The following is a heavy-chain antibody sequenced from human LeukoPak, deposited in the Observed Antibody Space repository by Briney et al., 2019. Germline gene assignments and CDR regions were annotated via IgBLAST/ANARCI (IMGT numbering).Heavy chain of an antibody. Sequence: GGSLRLSCAASGFTVSSNYMSWVRQSPGKGLEWVSVIYSGGSTYYADSVKGRFTISRDNSKNTLYLQMNSLRAEDTAVYYCAREVLDTAMALGYWGQGTLVTVSS. V-gene: IGHV3-66*01. CDR3: AREVLDTAMALGY. D-gene: IGHD5-18*01. J-gene: IGHJ4*02. CDR1: GFTVSSNY. CDR2: IYSGGST.